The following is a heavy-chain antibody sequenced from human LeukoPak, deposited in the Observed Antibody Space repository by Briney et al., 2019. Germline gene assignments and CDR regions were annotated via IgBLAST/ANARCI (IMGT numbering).Heavy chain of an antibody. CDR2: ISSTGGST. CDR1: GFTFSSYA. D-gene: IGHD3-3*01. CDR3: ARDKDDFWSGYYTTYYFDY. V-gene: IGHV3-64*01. Sequence: GGSLRLSCAASGFTFSSYAMHWVRQAPGKGLEYVSAISSTGGSTYYANSVKGRFTISRDNSKNTLYLQMNSLRAEDTAVYYCARDKDDFWSGYYTTYYFDYWGQGTLVTVSS. J-gene: IGHJ4*02.